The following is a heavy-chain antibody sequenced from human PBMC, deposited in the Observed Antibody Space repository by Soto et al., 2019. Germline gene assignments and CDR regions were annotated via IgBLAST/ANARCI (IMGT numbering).Heavy chain of an antibody. D-gene: IGHD3-10*01. CDR2: IRGSGDGT. J-gene: IGHJ3*02. CDR3: AKDINAWPNDASDI. CDR1: GFTFSNYA. V-gene: IGHV3-23*01. Sequence: EVQLLESGGGLVQPGGSLRLSCAASGFTFSNYAMSWVRQSPGKGLEWVSAIRGSGDGTYYADSVKGRFTISRDNSKNTLYLQMNRLRVEDTAMYYCAKDINAWPNDASDIWGQGTMVTVSS.